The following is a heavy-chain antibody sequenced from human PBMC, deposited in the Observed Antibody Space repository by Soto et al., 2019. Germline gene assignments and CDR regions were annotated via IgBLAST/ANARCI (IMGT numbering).Heavy chain of an antibody. CDR1: GHSFTRYW. CDR3: ARQGSGWYYFDY. D-gene: IGHD6-19*01. CDR2: IYPGDSDT. Sequence: ESLTISCTSSGHSFTRYWIGWVRQMPGKGLEWMGIIYPGDSDTRYSPSFQGQVTISADKSISTAYLQWSSLKASDTAMYYCARQGSGWYYFDYWGQGTLVTVSS. V-gene: IGHV5-51*01. J-gene: IGHJ4*02.